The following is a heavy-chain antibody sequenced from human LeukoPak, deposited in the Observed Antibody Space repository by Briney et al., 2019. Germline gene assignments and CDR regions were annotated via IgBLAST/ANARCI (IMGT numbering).Heavy chain of an antibody. Sequence: SETLSLTCAVSGGSISSSNWWSWVRQPPGKGLEWIGEIYHSGSTNYNPSLKSRVTISVDKSKNQFSLKLSSVTAADTAVYYCARVALLGMGYCFDYWGQGTLVTVSS. CDR1: GGSISSSNW. V-gene: IGHV4-4*02. CDR2: IYHSGST. J-gene: IGHJ4*02. D-gene: IGHD7-27*01. CDR3: ARVALLGMGYCFDY.